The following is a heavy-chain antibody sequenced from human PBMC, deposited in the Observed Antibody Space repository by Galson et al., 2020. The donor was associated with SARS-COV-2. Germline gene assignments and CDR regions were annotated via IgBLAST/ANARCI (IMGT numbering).Heavy chain of an antibody. CDR3: ARLPIGLVERYWFDP. CDR1: GYSFTSYW. J-gene: IGHJ5*02. Sequence: KIGESLKISCKGSGYSFTSYWIGWVRQMPGKGLEWMGIIYPGDSDTRYSPSFQGQVTISADKSISTAYLQWSSLKASDTAMYYCARLPIGLVERYWFDPWGQGTLVTVSS. CDR2: IYPGDSDT. D-gene: IGHD6-6*01. V-gene: IGHV5-51*01.